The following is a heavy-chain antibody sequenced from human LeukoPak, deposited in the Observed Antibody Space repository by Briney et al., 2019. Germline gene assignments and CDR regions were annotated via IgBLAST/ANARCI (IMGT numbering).Heavy chain of an antibody. D-gene: IGHD2-15*01. CDR3: AKEGYCSGGSCYSYYYYYYMDV. CDR2: FYHGGSP. V-gene: IGHV4-38-2*02. J-gene: IGHJ6*03. Sequence: PSETLSLTCTVSGYSISTGYYWDWIRQPPGKGLEWIGTFYHGGSPYYNPSLKSRVTISVDTSKNQFSLKLSSVTAADTAVYYCAKEGYCSGGSCYSYYYYYYMDVWGKGTTVTISS. CDR1: GYSISTGYY.